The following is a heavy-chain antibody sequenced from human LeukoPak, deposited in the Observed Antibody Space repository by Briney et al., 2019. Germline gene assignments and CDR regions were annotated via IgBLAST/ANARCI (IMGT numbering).Heavy chain of an antibody. J-gene: IGHJ4*02. CDR2: IRSKANSYAT. Sequence: GGSLKLSCAASGFTFSGSAMHWVRQASGKGLEGGGRIRSKANSYATAYAASVKGRFTISRDDSKNTAYLQMNSLKTEDTAVYYCTRHLMDYYDSSGYYDYWGQGTLVTVSS. D-gene: IGHD3-22*01. CDR1: GFTFSGSA. V-gene: IGHV3-73*01. CDR3: TRHLMDYYDSSGYYDY.